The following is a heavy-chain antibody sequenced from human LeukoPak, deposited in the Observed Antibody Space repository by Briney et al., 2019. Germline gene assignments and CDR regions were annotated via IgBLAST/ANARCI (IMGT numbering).Heavy chain of an antibody. J-gene: IGHJ4*02. V-gene: IGHV3-66*02. CDR2: IYSGGST. D-gene: IGHD6-13*01. CDR3: ARDSNYDF. CDR1: GFTVSSTY. Sequence: GGSLRLSCAASGFTVSSTYMSWVRQAPGKGLQWVSVIYSGGSTFYADSVKGRFTISRDNSKNTLSLQMNSLGAEDTAVYYCARDSNYDFWGQGTLVTVSS.